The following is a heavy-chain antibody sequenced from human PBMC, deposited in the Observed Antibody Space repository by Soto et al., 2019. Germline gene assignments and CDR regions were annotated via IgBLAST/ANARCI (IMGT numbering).Heavy chain of an antibody. CDR1: DGSSCRCY. CDR3: ARDAPPGGY. CDR2: IYYSGST. J-gene: IGHJ4*02. Sequence: SDTRSVVDGSSCRCYWSWIRQPPGKGLEWIGYIYYSGSTNYNPSLKSRVTISVDTSKNQFSLKLSSVTAADTAVYYCARDAPPGGYWGQGTLVTVSS. D-gene: IGHD1-26*01. V-gene: IGHV4-59*01.